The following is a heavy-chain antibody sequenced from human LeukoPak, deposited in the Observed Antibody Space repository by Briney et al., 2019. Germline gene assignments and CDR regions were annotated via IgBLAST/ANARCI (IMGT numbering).Heavy chain of an antibody. V-gene: IGHV4-39*07. J-gene: IGHJ5*02. Sequence: SETLSLTCTVSGGSISSSSYYWGWIRQPPGKGLEWIGSIYYSGSTYYNPSLKGRVTISVDTSKNQFSLKLSSVTAADTAVYYCARETYYDFWSGYYVSSRFDPWGQGTLVTVSS. CDR1: GGSISSSSYY. D-gene: IGHD3-3*01. CDR2: IYYSGST. CDR3: ARETYYDFWSGYYVSSRFDP.